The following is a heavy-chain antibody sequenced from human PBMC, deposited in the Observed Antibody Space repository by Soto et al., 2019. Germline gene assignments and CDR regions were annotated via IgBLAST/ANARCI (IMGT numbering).Heavy chain of an antibody. Sequence: ASVKFSCKASGGTFSSYAISWVRQAPGQGLEWMGGIIPIFGTANYAQKFQGRVTITADESTSTAYMELSSLRSEDTAVYYCARPELYSGSPAFDIWGQGTMVTVSS. CDR1: GGTFSSYA. J-gene: IGHJ3*02. D-gene: IGHD1-26*01. CDR2: IIPIFGTA. V-gene: IGHV1-69*13. CDR3: ARPELYSGSPAFDI.